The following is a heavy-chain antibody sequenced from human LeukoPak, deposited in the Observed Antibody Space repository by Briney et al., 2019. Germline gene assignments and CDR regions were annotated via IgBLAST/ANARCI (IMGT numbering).Heavy chain of an antibody. CDR1: GFTFSTYG. CDR2: ISYDGSNK. Sequence: GGSLRLSCTASGFTFSTYGIHWVRQAPGKGLEWVAVISYDGSNKYYADSVKGRFTLSRDNSKNTLYLQMNSLRAEDTAVYYCYYYGSGSYPRNYYYYMDVWGKGTTVTVSS. CDR3: YYYGSGSYPRNYYYYMDV. V-gene: IGHV3-30*03. J-gene: IGHJ6*03. D-gene: IGHD3-10*01.